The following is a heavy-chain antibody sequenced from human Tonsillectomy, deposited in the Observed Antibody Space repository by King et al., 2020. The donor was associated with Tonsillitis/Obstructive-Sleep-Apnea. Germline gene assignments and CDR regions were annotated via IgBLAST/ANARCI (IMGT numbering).Heavy chain of an antibody. J-gene: IGHJ4*02. D-gene: IGHD1-26*01. CDR2: LWYDGSNK. CDR3: ARGGGVGATLLDF. Sequence: VQLVESGGGVVQPGRSLRLSCVASGFNFGSYGMHWVRQAPGKGREWVAMLWYDGSNKYYTDSARGRFTISRDNSKNTLYLQMNSLRAEDTAVYYCARGGGVGATLLDFWGQGNLVTVSS. V-gene: IGHV3-33*01. CDR1: GFNFGSYG.